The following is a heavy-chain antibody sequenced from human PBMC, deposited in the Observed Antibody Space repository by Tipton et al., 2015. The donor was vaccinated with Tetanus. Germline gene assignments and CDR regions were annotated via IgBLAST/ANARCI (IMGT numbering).Heavy chain of an antibody. J-gene: IGHJ4*02. CDR2: INHSGST. V-gene: IGHV4-34*01. CDR3: ARSTGSGNYFDN. D-gene: IGHD3-10*01. Sequence: TLSLTCAVYGGSFSAYYWSWIRQSPGKGLEWIGEINHSGSTTYSPSFKSRVTISVDTPKNQFSLKLSSVTAADTAVYYCARSTGSGNYFDNWGQGSLVIVSS. CDR1: GGSFSAYY.